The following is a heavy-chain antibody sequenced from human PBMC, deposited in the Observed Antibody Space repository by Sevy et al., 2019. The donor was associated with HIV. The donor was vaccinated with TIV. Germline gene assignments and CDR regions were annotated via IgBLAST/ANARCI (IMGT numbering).Heavy chain of an antibody. CDR1: GFTFSTYA. J-gene: IGHJ1*01. V-gene: IGHV3-23*01. CDR2: VSGGSGVGT. D-gene: IGHD6-13*01. CDR3: AKRASSTWYFPSAEYFQH. Sequence: GGSLRLSCAATGFTFSTYAMSWVRQAPGKGLEWVSAVSGGSGVGTYYADSVKGRLPISRDNSKSTLYLQMNSLRAEDTAVYYCAKRASSTWYFPSAEYFQHWGQGTLVTVSS.